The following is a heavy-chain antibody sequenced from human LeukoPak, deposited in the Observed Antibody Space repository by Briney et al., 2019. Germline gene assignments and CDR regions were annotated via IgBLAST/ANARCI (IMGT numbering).Heavy chain of an antibody. CDR2: ISSGSDYI. J-gene: IGHJ4*02. V-gene: IGHV3-21*01. Sequence: GGSLRLSCAASGFTFSSYSMNWVRQAPGKGLEWVSSISSGSDYIYYADSLKGRFTISRDSAKNSLYLQMNSLRAEDTAVYYCARHSGGGLDYWGQGTLVTVSS. D-gene: IGHD2-15*01. CDR1: GFTFSSYS. CDR3: ARHSGGGLDY.